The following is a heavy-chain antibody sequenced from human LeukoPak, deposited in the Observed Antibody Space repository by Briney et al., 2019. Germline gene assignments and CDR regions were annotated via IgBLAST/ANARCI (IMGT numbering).Heavy chain of an antibody. J-gene: IGHJ4*02. CDR2: ISWNSGSI. CDR1: GDSISSYY. CDR3: AKGLKGLKFDY. Sequence: LSLTCTVSGDSISSYYWSWVRQAPGKGLEWVSGISWNSGSIGYADSVKGRFTISRDNAKNSLYLQMNSLRAEDTALYYCAKGLKGLKFDYWGQGTLVTVSS. D-gene: IGHD6-19*01. V-gene: IGHV3-9*01.